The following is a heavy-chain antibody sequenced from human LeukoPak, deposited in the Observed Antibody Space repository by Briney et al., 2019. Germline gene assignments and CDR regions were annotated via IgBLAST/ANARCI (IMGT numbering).Heavy chain of an antibody. CDR2: INHSGST. CDR3: ARARQDIVVVVAATNLHGGWFDP. CDR1: GGSFSGYY. V-gene: IGHV4-34*01. Sequence: SETLSLTCAVYGGSFSGYYWSWIRQPPGKGLEWIGEINHSGSTNYNPSLKSRVTISVDTSKNQFSLKLSSVAAADTAVYYCARARQDIVVVVAATNLHGGWFDPWGQGTLVTVSS. J-gene: IGHJ5*02. D-gene: IGHD2-15*01.